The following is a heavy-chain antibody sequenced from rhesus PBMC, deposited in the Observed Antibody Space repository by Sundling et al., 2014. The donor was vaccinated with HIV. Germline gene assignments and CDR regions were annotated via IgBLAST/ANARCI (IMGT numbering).Heavy chain of an antibody. CDR2: INGNIGSS. V-gene: IGHV4-80*01. CDR1: SASISTYW. J-gene: IGHJ4*01. CDR3: ARGRVYCTRTTCFENYFDY. D-gene: IGHD2-2*01. Sequence: QLQLQESGPGLVKPSETLSLTCTVSSASISTYWWSWIRQPPGKGLEWIGEINGNIGSSKYNPSLKSRVTISRDTSKNQFSLKLNSVTAADTAVYYCARGRVYCTRTTCFENYFDYWGQGVLVTVSS.